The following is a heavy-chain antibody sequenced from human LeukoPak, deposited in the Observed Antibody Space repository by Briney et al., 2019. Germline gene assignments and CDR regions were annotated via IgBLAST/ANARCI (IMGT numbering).Heavy chain of an antibody. CDR3: ARDPGTHTDY. J-gene: IGHJ4*02. Sequence: AGGSLRLSCAASGLTVSSNYMSWVRQAPGKGLEWVSLIYSGGNTYYADSVKGRFTISRDNSKNTLYLQMNSLRAEDTAVYYCARDPGTHTDYWGQGTLVTVSS. CDR1: GLTVSSNY. D-gene: IGHD3-10*01. CDR2: IYSGGNT. V-gene: IGHV3-53*01.